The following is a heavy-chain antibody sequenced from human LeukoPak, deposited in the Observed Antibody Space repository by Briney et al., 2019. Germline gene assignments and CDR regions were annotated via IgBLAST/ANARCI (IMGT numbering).Heavy chain of an antibody. D-gene: IGHD3-9*01. CDR2: IRYTGTT. Sequence: PSETLSLTCNVSGGSITSYYWSWIRQPPGKGLEWIGYIRYTGTTSYNPALKSRVSISADTSNNQFSLKLTSVTAADTAVYYCARYYDVLTAENLPGFDPWGQGTLVTVSS. V-gene: IGHV4-59*08. J-gene: IGHJ5*02. CDR3: ARYYDVLTAENLPGFDP. CDR1: GGSITSYY.